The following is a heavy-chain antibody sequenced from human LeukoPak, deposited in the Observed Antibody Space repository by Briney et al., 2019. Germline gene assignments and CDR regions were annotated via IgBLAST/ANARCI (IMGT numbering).Heavy chain of an antibody. Sequence: SETLSLTCTVSGGSISSGSYYWSWIRQPAGKGLEWIGRIYTSGSTNYNPSLKSRVTISEDKSKNQFSLKLSSVTAADTAVYYCARDLPIGTWDLCGMDVWGQGTTVTVSS. CDR1: GGSISSGSYY. CDR3: ARDLPIGTWDLCGMDV. J-gene: IGHJ6*02. D-gene: IGHD1-1*01. CDR2: IYTSGST. V-gene: IGHV4-61*02.